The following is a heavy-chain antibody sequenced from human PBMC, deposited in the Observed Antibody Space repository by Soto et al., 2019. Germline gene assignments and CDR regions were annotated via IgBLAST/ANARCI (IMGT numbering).Heavy chain of an antibody. CDR1: GYTFTSYG. CDR3: ASYYYDSSGYQQAGHP. D-gene: IGHD3-22*01. Sequence: QVQLVQSGAEVKKPGASVKVSCKASGYTFTSYGISWVRQAPGQGLEWMGWISAYNGNTNYAQKLQGRVTMTTDTXTIXAYMELRSLRSDDTAVYYCASYYYDSSGYQQAGHPWGQGTLVTVSS. V-gene: IGHV1-18*01. CDR2: ISAYNGNT. J-gene: IGHJ5*02.